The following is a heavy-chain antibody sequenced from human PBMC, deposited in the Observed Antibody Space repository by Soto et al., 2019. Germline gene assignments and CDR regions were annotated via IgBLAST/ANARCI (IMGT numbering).Heavy chain of an antibody. CDR2: IYYSGSS. D-gene: IGHD5-18*01. V-gene: IGHV4-30-4*08. J-gene: IGHJ4*02. CDR1: GGSISGDYY. CDR3: GRGGSDSPMAPGY. Sequence: PSETLSLTCSVSGGSISGDYYWSWIRQSPEKGLEWIGYIYYSGSSYSNPALQSRLSMSLDTSKNQFSLKLRSVTAEDTAVFYCGRGGSDSPMAPGYWGQGTLVTVSS.